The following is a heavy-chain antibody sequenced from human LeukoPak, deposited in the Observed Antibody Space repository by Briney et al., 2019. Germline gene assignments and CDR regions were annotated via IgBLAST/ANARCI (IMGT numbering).Heavy chain of an antibody. D-gene: IGHD1-26*01. CDR2: ISYDGSNK. Sequence: GGSLRLSCAASGFTFSIYAMGWVRQAPGKGLEWVAVISYDGSNKYYADSVKGRFTISRDNSKNTLYLQMNSLRAEDTAVYYCARELAATWGQRFDYWGQGTLVTVSS. J-gene: IGHJ4*02. CDR3: ARELAATWGQRFDY. CDR1: GFTFSIYA. V-gene: IGHV3-30*04.